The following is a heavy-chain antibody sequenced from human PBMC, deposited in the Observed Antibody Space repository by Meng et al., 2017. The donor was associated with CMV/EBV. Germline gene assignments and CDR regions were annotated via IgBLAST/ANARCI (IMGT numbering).Heavy chain of an antibody. D-gene: IGHD5-24*01. CDR2: INPSGGST. V-gene: IGHV1-46*01. CDR1: GYTFTSYY. CDR3: AERDGYKGAFDI. J-gene: IGHJ3*02. Sequence: ASVKVSCKASGYTFTSYYMHWVRQAPGQGLEWMGIINPSGGSTSYAQKYQGRVTMTRDTSTSTVYMELSSLRSEDTAVYYCAERDGYKGAFDIWGQGTMVTVSS.